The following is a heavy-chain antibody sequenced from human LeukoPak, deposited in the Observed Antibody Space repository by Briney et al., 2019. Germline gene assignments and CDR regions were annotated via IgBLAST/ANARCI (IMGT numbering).Heavy chain of an antibody. Sequence: ASVKVSCKVSVYTLTELSMHWVRQAPGKGLEWMGGFDPEDGETIYAQKFQGRVTMTEDTSTDTAYMELSSLRSEDTAVYYCAIDSGSYSRAGRDAFDIWGQGTMVTVSS. J-gene: IGHJ3*02. CDR2: FDPEDGET. V-gene: IGHV1-24*01. D-gene: IGHD1-26*01. CDR3: AIDSGSYSRAGRDAFDI. CDR1: VYTLTELS.